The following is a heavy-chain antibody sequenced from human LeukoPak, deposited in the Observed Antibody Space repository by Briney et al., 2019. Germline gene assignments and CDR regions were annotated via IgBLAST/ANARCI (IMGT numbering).Heavy chain of an antibody. V-gene: IGHV4-59*08. CDR1: GGSISTYY. CDR2: IYYDGST. Sequence: SETLSLTCTVSGGSISTYYWSWIRQPPGKGLEWIGYIYYDGSTNYNSSLKNRVTISLGTSKNQFSLQLSSVTAADTAVCYCARRRTTGLSGYMDVWGKGTTVTVS. D-gene: IGHD1-14*01. CDR3: ARRRTTGLSGYMDV. J-gene: IGHJ6*03.